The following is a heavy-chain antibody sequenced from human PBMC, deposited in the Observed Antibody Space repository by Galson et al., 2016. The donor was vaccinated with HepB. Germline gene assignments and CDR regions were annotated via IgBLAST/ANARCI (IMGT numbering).Heavy chain of an antibody. CDR2: ISYDGSKT. J-gene: IGHJ4*02. CDR3: VKVGHYWGDFDY. V-gene: IGHV3-30*18. Sequence: SLRLSCAASGFTFSYHGMHWVRQAPGKGLEWVAVISYDGSKTYYADFVKGRFTISRDTSKKTLYLQMNSLRPEDTAIYYRVKVGHYWGDFDYWGQGTLVTVSS. CDR1: GFTFSYHG. D-gene: IGHD7-27*01.